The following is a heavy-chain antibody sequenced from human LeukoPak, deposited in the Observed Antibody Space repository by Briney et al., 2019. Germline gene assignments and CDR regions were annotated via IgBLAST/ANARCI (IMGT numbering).Heavy chain of an antibody. CDR1: GGYISAYY. Sequence: SETLSLTCAVSGGYISAYYWNWIRQPPGKGLEWIGYISYIGTTNYNPSLKSRVTLSIDTSKNQFSLKLSSVTAADTAVYYCARDLVTVTKGFDIWGQGTMVSVSS. V-gene: IGHV4-59*01. CDR2: ISYIGTT. CDR3: ARDLVTVTKGFDI. D-gene: IGHD4-17*01. J-gene: IGHJ3*02.